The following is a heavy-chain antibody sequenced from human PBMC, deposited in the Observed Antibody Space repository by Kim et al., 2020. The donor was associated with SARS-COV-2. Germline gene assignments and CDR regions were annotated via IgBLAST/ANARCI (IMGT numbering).Heavy chain of an antibody. CDR2: ISYDGSIQ. V-gene: IGHV3-30*18. D-gene: IGHD6-13*01. J-gene: IGHJ5*02. Sequence: GGSLRLSCAASGLTFKNYGMHWVRQAPGKGLEWVADISYDGSIQNYGDSVEGRFTVSRDNSKNMLYLQMSNLRLEDTAVYYCAKGPIAIVAGGKMWLDP. CDR1: GLTFKNYG. CDR3: AKGPIAIVAGGKMWLDP.